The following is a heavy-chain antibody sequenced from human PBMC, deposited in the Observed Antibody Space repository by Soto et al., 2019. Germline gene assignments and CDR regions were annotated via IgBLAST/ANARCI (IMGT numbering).Heavy chain of an antibody. V-gene: IGHV3-23*01. CDR3: TKANRYCSGANCFTFDY. Sequence: GGSLRLSCAASGFTFSSYAMSWVRQAPGKGLEWVSTFSSSGGVTYYADSVKGRFTISRDNSKNTLYLQMNSLRAEDTAVYYCTKANRYCSGANCFTFDYWGLGTLVTVSS. CDR2: FSSSGGVT. D-gene: IGHD2-15*01. CDR1: GFTFSSYA. J-gene: IGHJ4*02.